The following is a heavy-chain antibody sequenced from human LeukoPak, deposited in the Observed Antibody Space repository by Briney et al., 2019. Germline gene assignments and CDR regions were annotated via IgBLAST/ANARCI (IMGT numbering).Heavy chain of an antibody. J-gene: IGHJ4*02. CDR1: GFTFSSYG. CDR2: ISYDGSNK. D-gene: IGHD3-16*01. CDR3: AKDYDGVGDY. V-gene: IGHV3-30*18. Sequence: GRSLRLSCAASGFTFSSYGMHWVRQAPGKGLEWVAVISYDGSNKYYADSVKGRFTISRDNSKNTLYLQTNSLRAEDTAVYYCAKDYDGVGDYWGQGTLVTVSS.